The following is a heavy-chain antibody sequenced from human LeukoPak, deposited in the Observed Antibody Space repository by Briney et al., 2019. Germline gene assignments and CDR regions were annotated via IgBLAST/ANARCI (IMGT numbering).Heavy chain of an antibody. CDR1: GFTVSNNY. Sequence: GGSLRLSCAASGFTVSNNYMNWVRLAPGKGLEWVSLIYSGGSTYYADSVKGRFTISRDNSKNTLYLQMNSLRAEDTAVYYCAKDRIVPAHGFFDYWGQGTLVTVSS. J-gene: IGHJ4*02. CDR3: AKDRIVPAHGFFDY. D-gene: IGHD3-10*01. CDR2: IYSGGST. V-gene: IGHV3-53*01.